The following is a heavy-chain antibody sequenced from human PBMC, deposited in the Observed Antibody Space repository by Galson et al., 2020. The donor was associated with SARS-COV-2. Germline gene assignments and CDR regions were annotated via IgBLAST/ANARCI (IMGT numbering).Heavy chain of an antibody. Sequence: SGPTLVKPTQTRRLTCTFSGVSLSTSGMCGSWIRQPPGKALEWLARIDWDDDKYYSTSLKTRLTIPKDTSKNQVVLTMTNMDPVDTATYYCARMRADMVAIDYWGQGTLVTVSS. CDR3: ARMRADMVAIDY. CDR2: IDWDDDK. J-gene: IGHJ4*01. CDR1: GVSLSTSGMC. V-gene: IGHV2-70*11. D-gene: IGHD5-12*01.